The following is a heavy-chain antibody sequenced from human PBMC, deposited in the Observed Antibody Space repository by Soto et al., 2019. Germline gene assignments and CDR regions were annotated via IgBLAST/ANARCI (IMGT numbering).Heavy chain of an antibody. D-gene: IGHD3-22*01. J-gene: IGHJ1*01. CDR1: GGTFSNYA. CDR2: IIPIFGTV. V-gene: IGHV1-69*12. CDR3: ATGGERDYYDTSGWR. Sequence: QVQLVQSGAEVKKPGSSVKVSCKASGGTFSNYALDWVRQAPGQGLEWMGGIIPIFGTVRHAQNFQGRGTITADESTATAYMELSRLRSEDSAMYYCATGGERDYYDTSGWRWGQGTLVTVSS.